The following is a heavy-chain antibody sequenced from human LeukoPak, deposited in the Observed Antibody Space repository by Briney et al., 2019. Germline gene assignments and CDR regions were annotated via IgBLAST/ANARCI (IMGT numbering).Heavy chain of an antibody. Sequence: PGGSLRLSCAASGFTFTHYAMTWVRQDPGKGLEWVSDISGYRDYTYYADCVKGRFTISRDKSKSTLYLQMTSLRADDTALYYCARGGFGTVTDYWGQGTLVTVSS. J-gene: IGHJ4*02. CDR2: ISGYRDYT. CDR3: ARGGFGTVTDY. CDR1: GFTFTHYA. V-gene: IGHV3-23*01. D-gene: IGHD4-17*01.